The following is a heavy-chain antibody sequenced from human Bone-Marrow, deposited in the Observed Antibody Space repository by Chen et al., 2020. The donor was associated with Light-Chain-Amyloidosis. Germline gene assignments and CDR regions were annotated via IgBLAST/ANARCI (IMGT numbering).Heavy chain of an antibody. J-gene: IGHJ5*02. CDR1: GGALTSTSYY. D-gene: IGHD3-3*01. Sequence: QLHLQESGPGLVRPSETLSLTCAVSGGALTSTSYYAGWIRQPPGKGLEWIGSVYYDGTTFYNPSLERRVAISVDTSRNQFSLSLSSVTAADTAIYFCARDTHYDFQNGPLSWFDPWGRGALVTVSS. CDR2: VYYDGTT. CDR3: ARDTHYDFQNGPLSWFDP. V-gene: IGHV4-39*07.